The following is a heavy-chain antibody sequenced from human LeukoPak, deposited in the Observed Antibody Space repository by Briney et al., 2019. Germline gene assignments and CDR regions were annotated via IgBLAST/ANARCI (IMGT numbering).Heavy chain of an antibody. CDR2: IIPIFGTA. J-gene: IGHJ5*02. V-gene: IGHV1-69*13. CDR1: GYTFTSYG. D-gene: IGHD2-2*02. CDR3: ARSPRGYCSSTSCYRRDWFDP. Sequence: SVKVSCKASGYTFTSYGISWVRQAPGQGLEWMGGIIPIFGTANYAQKFQGRVTITADESTSTAYMELSSLRSEDTAVYYCARSPRGYCSSTSCYRRDWFDPWGQGTLVTVSS.